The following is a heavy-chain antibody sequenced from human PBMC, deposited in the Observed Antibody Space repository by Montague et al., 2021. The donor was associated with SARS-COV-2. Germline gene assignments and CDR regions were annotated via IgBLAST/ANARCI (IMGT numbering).Heavy chain of an antibody. Sequence: SETLSLTCAVSGGSISSSTYYWVWIRQPPGKGLEWVGTIFYSGSAYYNPSLKSRVSISVDTSKNQFSLYLGSVTAADTAVYYCARGRQHFNMIVVVMTGGEYYFDYWGQGTLVTVSS. CDR1: GGSISSSTYY. CDR3: ARGRQHFNMIVVVMTGGEYYFDY. J-gene: IGHJ4*02. V-gene: IGHV4-39*02. D-gene: IGHD3-22*01. CDR2: IFYSGSA.